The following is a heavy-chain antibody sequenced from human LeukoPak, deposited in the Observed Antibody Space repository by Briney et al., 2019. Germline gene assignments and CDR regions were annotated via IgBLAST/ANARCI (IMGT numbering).Heavy chain of an antibody. V-gene: IGHV3-30-3*01. Sequence: GGSLRLSCAASGFTFSSYAMHWVRQAPGKGLEWVAVISYDGSNKYYADSVKGRFTISRDNSKNTLYLQMNSLRAEDTAVYYCATLKWELPPDAFDIWGQGTMVTVSS. CDR1: GFTFSSYA. J-gene: IGHJ3*02. D-gene: IGHD1-26*01. CDR2: ISYDGSNK. CDR3: ATLKWELPPDAFDI.